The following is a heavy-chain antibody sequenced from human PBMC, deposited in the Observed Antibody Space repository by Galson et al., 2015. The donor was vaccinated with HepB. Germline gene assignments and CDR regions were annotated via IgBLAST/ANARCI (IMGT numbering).Heavy chain of an antibody. CDR1: GYTFTSYD. Sequence: SCKASGYTFTSYDINWVRQATGQGLEWMGWMNPNSGNTGYAQKFQGRVTMTRNTSISTAYMELSSLRSEDTAVYYCARRALEKRFFYYYYGMDVWGQGTTVTVSS. CDR3: ARRALEKRFFYYYYGMDV. CDR2: MNPNSGNT. V-gene: IGHV1-8*01. J-gene: IGHJ6*02.